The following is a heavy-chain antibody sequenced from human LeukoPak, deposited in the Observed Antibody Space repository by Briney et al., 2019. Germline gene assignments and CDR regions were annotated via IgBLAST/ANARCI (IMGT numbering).Heavy chain of an antibody. CDR2: ISAYNGNT. CDR3: ARATYRAGGLYYFDY. D-gene: IGHD3-16*01. V-gene: IGHV1-18*01. Sequence: GASVKLPCKASGYTFTSYGIGWVRLAGGHGFEWMGWISAYNGNTNYAKKLQGRVTMTTDTSTSTAYMELRSLRSDDTAVYYCARATYRAGGLYYFDYWGQGTLVTVSS. J-gene: IGHJ4*02. CDR1: GYTFTSYG.